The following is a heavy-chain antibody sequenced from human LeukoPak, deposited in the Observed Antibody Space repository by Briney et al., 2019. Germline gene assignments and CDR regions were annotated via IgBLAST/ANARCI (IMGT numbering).Heavy chain of an antibody. CDR2: IIPIFGTA. CDR3: ARGPRYIVVVPAAIQDYYYGMDV. Sequence: SVKVSSKASGGTFSSYAISWVRQAPGQGLEWMGGIIPIFGTANYAQKFQGRVTITADKSTSTAYMELSSLRSEDTAVYYCARGPRYIVVVPAAIQDYYYGMDVWGKGTTVTVSS. J-gene: IGHJ6*04. V-gene: IGHV1-69*06. D-gene: IGHD2-2*02. CDR1: GGTFSSYA.